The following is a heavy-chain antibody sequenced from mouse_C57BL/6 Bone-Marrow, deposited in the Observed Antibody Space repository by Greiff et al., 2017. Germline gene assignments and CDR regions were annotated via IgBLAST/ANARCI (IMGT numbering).Heavy chain of an antibody. V-gene: IGHV1-85*01. J-gene: IGHJ4*01. D-gene: IGHD1-1*01. CDR1: GYTFTSYD. Sequence: VQLQQSGPELVKPGASVKLSCKASGYTFTSYDINWVKQRPGQGLEWIGWIYPRDGSPKYNEKFKGKATLTVDTSSSTAYMELHSLTSEDSAVYFCARWAVVVPYAMDYWGQGTSVTVSS. CDR3: ARWAVVVPYAMDY. CDR2: IYPRDGSP.